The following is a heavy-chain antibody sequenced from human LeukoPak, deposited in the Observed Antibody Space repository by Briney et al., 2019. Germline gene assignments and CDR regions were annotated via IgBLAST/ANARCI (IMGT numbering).Heavy chain of an antibody. Sequence: VSVKVSCKASGYTFTSYYMHWVRQAPGQGLEWMGIINPSGGSTSYAQKFRGRVTMTRDMSTSTDYMELSSLRSEDTAVYYCARDNSVEDTAWWFDPWGQGTLVTVSS. CDR1: GYTFTSYY. CDR3: ARDNSVEDTAWWFDP. V-gene: IGHV1-46*01. CDR2: INPSGGST. J-gene: IGHJ5*02. D-gene: IGHD4-23*01.